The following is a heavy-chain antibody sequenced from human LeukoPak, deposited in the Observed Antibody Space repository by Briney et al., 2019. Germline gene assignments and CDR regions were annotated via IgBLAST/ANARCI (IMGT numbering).Heavy chain of an antibody. CDR2: ISWNSGSI. J-gene: IGHJ4*02. V-gene: IGHV3-9*03. CDR3: AKDKGHQGFGVFDY. CDR1: GFTFDDYA. D-gene: IGHD3-16*01. Sequence: TGGSLRLSCAASGFTFDDYAMHWVRQAPGKGLEWVSGISWNSGSIGYADSVKGRFTISRDNAKNSLYLQMNSLRAEDMALYYCAKDKGHQGFGVFDYWGQGTLVTVSS.